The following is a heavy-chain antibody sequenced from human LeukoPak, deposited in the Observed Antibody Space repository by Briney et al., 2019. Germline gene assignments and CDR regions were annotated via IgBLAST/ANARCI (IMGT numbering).Heavy chain of an antibody. V-gene: IGHV3-21*01. CDR3: ARARPDYGDYGRSLDV. J-gene: IGHJ6*03. Sequence: GGSLRLSCAASGFTFSSYSMNWVREAPGKGLEWVSSISSSSSYIYYADSVKGRFTISRDNAKNSLYLQMNSLRAEDTAVYYCARARPDYGDYGRSLDVWGKGTTVTVSS. D-gene: IGHD4-17*01. CDR1: GFTFSSYS. CDR2: ISSSSSYI.